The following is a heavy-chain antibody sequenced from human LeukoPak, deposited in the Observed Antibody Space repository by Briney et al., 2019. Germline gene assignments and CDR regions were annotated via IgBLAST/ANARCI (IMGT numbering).Heavy chain of an antibody. CDR2: ISGSAATT. CDR1: GFTFSTYG. CDR3: AKKLRGYSYGYFDY. Sequence: PGGSLRLSCAASGFTFSTYGMTWVRQAPGKGLEWVSAISGSAATTFYADSVKGRFTISRDNSKNTLYLQMNSLRAEDTAVYYCAKKLRGYSYGYFDYWGQGTLVTVSS. V-gene: IGHV3-23*01. D-gene: IGHD5-18*01. J-gene: IGHJ4*02.